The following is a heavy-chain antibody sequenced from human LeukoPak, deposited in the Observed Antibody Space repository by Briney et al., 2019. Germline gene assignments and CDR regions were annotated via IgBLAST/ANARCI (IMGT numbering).Heavy chain of an antibody. D-gene: IGHD1-1*01. CDR1: GFTVSSNY. Sequence: GGSLRLSCAASGFTVSSNYMSWVRQAPGKGLEWVSAISGSGDSTYYADSVKGRFTISRDNSKNTLYLQMNSLRAEDTAVYYCAKDLRRTGPGYFDYWGQGTLVTVSS. V-gene: IGHV3-23*01. CDR3: AKDLRRTGPGYFDY. J-gene: IGHJ4*02. CDR2: ISGSGDST.